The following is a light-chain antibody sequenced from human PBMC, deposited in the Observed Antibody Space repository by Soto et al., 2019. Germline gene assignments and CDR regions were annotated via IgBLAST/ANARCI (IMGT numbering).Light chain of an antibody. CDR2: DVS. CDR3: SSYTSSSTLV. J-gene: IGLJ1*01. Sequence: QSVLTQPASVSGSPGQSIPISCNGTNNYVGGYNYVSWYQQHPGKAPKLMIYDVSNRPSGVSNRFSGSKSGNTASLTISGLQAEDEADYYCSSYTSSSTLVFGTGTKVTVL. V-gene: IGLV2-14*01. CDR1: NNYVGGYNY.